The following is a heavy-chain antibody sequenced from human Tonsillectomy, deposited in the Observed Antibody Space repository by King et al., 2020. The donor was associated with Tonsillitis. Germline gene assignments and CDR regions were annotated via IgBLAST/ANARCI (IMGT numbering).Heavy chain of an antibody. CDR3: ATEAPKYSSGWYSPVGYFDY. Sequence: VQLVESGGGLVQPGRSLRLSCAASGFTFDDYAMHWVRQAPGKGLEWVSSIIWNSGSIDYADSVKGRFTISRDNAKNSLYLQMNSLRAEDTALYYCATEAPKYSSGWYSPVGYFDYWGQGTLVTVSS. CDR1: GFTFDDYA. V-gene: IGHV3-9*01. J-gene: IGHJ4*02. D-gene: IGHD6-19*01. CDR2: IIWNSGSI.